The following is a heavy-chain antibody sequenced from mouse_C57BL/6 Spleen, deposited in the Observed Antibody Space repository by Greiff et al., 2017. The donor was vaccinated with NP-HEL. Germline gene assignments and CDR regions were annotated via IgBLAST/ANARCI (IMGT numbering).Heavy chain of an antibody. V-gene: IGHV1-26*01. CDR3: ARDGSRGYFDV. D-gene: IGHD1-1*01. CDR1: GYTFTDYY. Sequence: EVKLQQSGPELVKPGASVKISCKASGYTFTDYYMNWVKQSHGQSLEWIGDINPNNGGTSYNQKFKGKATLTVDKSSSTAYMELRSLTSEDSAVYYCARDGSRGYFDVWGTGTTVTVSS. J-gene: IGHJ1*03. CDR2: INPNNGGT.